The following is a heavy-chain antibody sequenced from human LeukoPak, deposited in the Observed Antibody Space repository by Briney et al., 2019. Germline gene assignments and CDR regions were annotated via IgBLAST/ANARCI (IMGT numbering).Heavy chain of an antibody. Sequence: SVKVSCKTSGYTFIGYYLHWVRQAPGQGLEWMGWIRPNTGATKYAQKFQGRVTMTRDTSITTAYMEVSRLRYDDTAVYYCARDSVYDCWGQGTLVTVSS. J-gene: IGHJ4*02. CDR1: GYTFIGYY. D-gene: IGHD5/OR15-5a*01. CDR2: IRPNTGAT. CDR3: ARDSVYDC. V-gene: IGHV1-2*02.